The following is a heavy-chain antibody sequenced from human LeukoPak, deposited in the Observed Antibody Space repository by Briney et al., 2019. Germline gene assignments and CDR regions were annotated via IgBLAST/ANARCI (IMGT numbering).Heavy chain of an antibody. CDR1: GYTFTSYG. J-gene: IGHJ5*02. Sequence: ASVKVSCKASGYTFTSYGISWVRQAPGQGLEWMGWISAYNGNTNYAQKLQGRVTMTTDTSTSTAYMELRSLRPDDTAVYYCARDGYGANVWWFDPWGQGTLVTVSS. CDR2: ISAYNGNT. D-gene: IGHD4-17*01. CDR3: ARDGYGANVWWFDP. V-gene: IGHV1-18*01.